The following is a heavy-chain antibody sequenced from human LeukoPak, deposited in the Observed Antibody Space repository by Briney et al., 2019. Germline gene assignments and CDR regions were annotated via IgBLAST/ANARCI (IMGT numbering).Heavy chain of an antibody. J-gene: IGHJ6*02. Sequence: SETLSLTCTVSGGSISSYYWSWIRQPPGKGLEWIGYIYYSGSTNYNPSLKSRVTISVDTSKNKFSLKLSSVTAADTAVYYCARFPSPRAAHDYYYYGMDVWGQGTTVTVSS. CDR3: ARFPSPRAAHDYYYYGMDV. D-gene: IGHD6-6*01. V-gene: IGHV4-59*01. CDR1: GGSISSYY. CDR2: IYYSGST.